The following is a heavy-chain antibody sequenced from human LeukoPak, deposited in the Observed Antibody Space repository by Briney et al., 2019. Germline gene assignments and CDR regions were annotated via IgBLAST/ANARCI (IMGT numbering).Heavy chain of an antibody. D-gene: IGHD4-17*01. J-gene: IGHJ6*03. CDR2: IYHSGST. V-gene: IGHV4-38-2*02. CDR3: ARRGGYGYYYYMDV. Sequence: PSETLSLTCTVSNYSISSGYYWGWIRQPPGKGLEWIGNIYHSGSTYYNPSLKNRVTISVDTSKNQFSLKLSSVTAADTAVYYCARRGGYGYYYYMDVWGKGTTVTISS. CDR1: NYSISSGYY.